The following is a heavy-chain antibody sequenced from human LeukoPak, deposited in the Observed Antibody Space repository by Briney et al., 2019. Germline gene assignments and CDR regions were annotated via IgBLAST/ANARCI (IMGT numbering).Heavy chain of an antibody. CDR2: ISFDGSRR. Sequence: PGGSLRLSCAASGFTFSDSGMHWVRQAPGKGLERVAIISFDGSRRFYADSVRGRFTVSRDNSKNTLFLQMDSLSADDTGVYYCAKEGTDYGDCPYFFDYWGQGTLVTVSS. D-gene: IGHD4-17*01. CDR3: AKEGTDYGDCPYFFDY. J-gene: IGHJ4*02. V-gene: IGHV3-30*18. CDR1: GFTFSDSG.